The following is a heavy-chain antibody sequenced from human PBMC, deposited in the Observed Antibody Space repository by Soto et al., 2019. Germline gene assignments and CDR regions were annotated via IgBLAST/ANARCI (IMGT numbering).Heavy chain of an antibody. V-gene: IGHV1-2*02. J-gene: IGHJ5*02. CDR3: AREGGSETLQPSYNWFDT. CDR2: INANNGGA. CDR1: GYTFTDYH. D-gene: IGHD6-25*01. Sequence: ASVKVSCKASGYTFTDYHIHCVRQAPGQGLEFMGWINANNGGAGSAQQFQGRVTVTRVTSITTVYMELSNLRSDDTAVYYCAREGGSETLQPSYNWFDTWGQGTLVTVSS.